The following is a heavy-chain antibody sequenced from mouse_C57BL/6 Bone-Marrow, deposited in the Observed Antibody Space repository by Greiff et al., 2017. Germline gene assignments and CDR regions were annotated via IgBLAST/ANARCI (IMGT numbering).Heavy chain of an antibody. CDR1: EYEFPSHD. Sequence: EVQRVESGGGLVQPGESLKLSCESNEYEFPSHDMSWVRKTPEKRLELVAAINSDGGSTYYPDTMERRFIISRDNTKKTLYLQMSSLRSEDTALYYCASPYGYDERGYAMDYWGQGTSVTVSS. D-gene: IGHD2-2*01. CDR2: INSDGGST. V-gene: IGHV5-2*01. J-gene: IGHJ4*01. CDR3: ASPYGYDERGYAMDY.